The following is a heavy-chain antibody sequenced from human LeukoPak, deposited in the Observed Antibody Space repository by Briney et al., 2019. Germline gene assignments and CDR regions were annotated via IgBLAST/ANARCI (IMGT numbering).Heavy chain of an antibody. CDR2: VFHTGST. J-gene: IGHJ4*02. Sequence: SETLSLTCAVSGGSISSDDWWSWVRQPPGEGLEWMGEVFHTGSTNYNPSLKSRVTISVDKSKNQFSLRLNSVTAADTAVYYCARELKLGNGWEGGYWGQGTLVTVSS. V-gene: IGHV4-4*02. CDR3: ARELKLGNGWEGGY. CDR1: GGSISSDDW. D-gene: IGHD7-27*01.